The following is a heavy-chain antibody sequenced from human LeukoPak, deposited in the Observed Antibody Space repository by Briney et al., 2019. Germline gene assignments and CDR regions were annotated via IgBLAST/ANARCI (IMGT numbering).Heavy chain of an antibody. Sequence: GGSLRLSCAASGFSFISYSMNWVRQAPGKGLEWVSYISSSGSTIYYADSVKGRFTISRDNAKNSLYLQMNSLRAEDTAVYYCAELGITMIGGVWGKGTTVTISS. CDR1: GFSFISYS. V-gene: IGHV3-48*04. J-gene: IGHJ6*04. CDR3: AELGITMIGGV. CDR2: ISSSGSTI. D-gene: IGHD3-10*02.